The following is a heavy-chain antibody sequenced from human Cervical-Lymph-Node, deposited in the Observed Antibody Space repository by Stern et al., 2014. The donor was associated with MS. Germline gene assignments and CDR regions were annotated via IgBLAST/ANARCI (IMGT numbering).Heavy chain of an antibody. CDR3: ARGADTGGFYY. J-gene: IGHJ4*02. CDR1: GYTFNSYY. Sequence: QVQLVQSGAEVKKPGASVKVSCKASGYTFNSYYMHWVRQVPGKGLEWMGIIDPSGGSTNYVQTFKGRVTMTRDTSQSTVYMELSSLRSEDTAVYYCARGADTGGFYYWGQGTLVTVSS. CDR2: IDPSGGST. D-gene: IGHD5-18*01. V-gene: IGHV1-46*02.